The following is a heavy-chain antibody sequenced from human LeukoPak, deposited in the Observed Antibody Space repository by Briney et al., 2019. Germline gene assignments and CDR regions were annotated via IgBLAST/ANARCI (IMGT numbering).Heavy chain of an antibody. CDR2: INGSGGST. J-gene: IGHJ4*02. CDR1: GFTFSSYA. CDR3: AKDPPHWNYNY. Sequence: GGSLRLSCAASGFTFSSYAMDWVRQAPGKGLEWVSGINGSGGSTYYADSVKGRFTISRDNSKNTLYLQMNSLRAEDTAVYYCAKDPPHWNYNYWGQGTLVTVSS. V-gene: IGHV3-23*01. D-gene: IGHD1-7*01.